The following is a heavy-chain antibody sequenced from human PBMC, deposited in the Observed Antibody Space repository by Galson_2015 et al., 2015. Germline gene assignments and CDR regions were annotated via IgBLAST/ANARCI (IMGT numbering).Heavy chain of an antibody. CDR3: ARGGYDGSGDYYYYGMDV. CDR2: INHSGST. CDR1: GGSFSVYY. Sequence: SEPLSLTCVVYGGSFSVYYWSWIRQPPGKGLEWIGEINHSGSTNYNPSLKSRVTISVDTSKNQFSLKLSSVTAADTAVYYCARGGYDGSGDYYYYGMDVGGRGTTVTVSS. D-gene: IGHD3-10*01. J-gene: IGHJ6*02. V-gene: IGHV4-34*01.